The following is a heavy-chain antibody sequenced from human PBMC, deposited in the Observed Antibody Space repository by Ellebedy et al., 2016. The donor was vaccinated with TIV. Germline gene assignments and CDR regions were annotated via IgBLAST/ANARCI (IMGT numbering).Heavy chain of an antibody. D-gene: IGHD5-24*01. CDR1: GYTFTGYY. V-gene: IGHV1-2*06. CDR3: ARGLGWLQRDNDY. CDR2: INPDRGDT. Sequence: AASVKVSCKASGYTFTGYYIHWVRQAPGEGLEWMGRINPDRGDTDYAQKFQGRVTMTRDTSISTAYMEMSRLRSDDTAVYFCARGLGWLQRDNDYWGQGTLVTVSS. J-gene: IGHJ4*02.